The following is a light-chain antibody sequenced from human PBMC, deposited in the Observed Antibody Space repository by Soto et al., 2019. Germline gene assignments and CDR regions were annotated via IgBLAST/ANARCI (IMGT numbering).Light chain of an antibody. Sequence: DIQLTQSPSSLSASVGDSITLSCRASQYISTYLNWYQQKPGQAPKLLIYVASSLQSGVPSRFSGSGSGTDFTLTIRSLQPEDFATYYCQQSYSTLPVTFGQGTKVDIK. CDR2: VAS. J-gene: IGKJ1*01. V-gene: IGKV1-39*01. CDR3: QQSYSTLPVT. CDR1: QYISTY.